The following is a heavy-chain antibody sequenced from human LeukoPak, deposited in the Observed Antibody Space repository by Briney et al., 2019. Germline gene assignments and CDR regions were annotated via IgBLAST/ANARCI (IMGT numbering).Heavy chain of an antibody. D-gene: IGHD1-26*01. V-gene: IGHV3-48*03. CDR1: GFTFSSYE. CDR2: ISSSGSTI. J-gene: IGHJ4*02. Sequence: GGSLRLSCAASGFTFSSYEMNWVRQAPGKGLGWVSYISSSGSTIYYADSVKGRFTISRDNAKNSLYLQMNSLRAEDTAVYYCARVIAGEWELPNNDYWGQGTLVTVSS. CDR3: ARVIAGEWELPNNDY.